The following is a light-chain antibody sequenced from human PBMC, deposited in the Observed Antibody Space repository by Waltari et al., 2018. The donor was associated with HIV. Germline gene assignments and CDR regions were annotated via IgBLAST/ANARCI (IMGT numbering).Light chain of an antibody. CDR3: ATWDDSLNGQV. CDR2: NTY. V-gene: IGLV1-44*01. J-gene: IGLJ3*02. CDR1: SSNIGRNS. Sequence: QSVLTQPPSASGTPGQRVTISCSGSSSNIGRNSVNWYQQLPGTAPKLLIYNTYQRPSGVPDRFSGSKSGTSASLARSGLQSEDEADYYCATWDDSLNGQVFGGGTKVTVL.